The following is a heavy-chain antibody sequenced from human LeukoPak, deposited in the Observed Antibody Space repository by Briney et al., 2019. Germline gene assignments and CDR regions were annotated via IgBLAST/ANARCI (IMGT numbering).Heavy chain of an antibody. CDR3: ARSNGAISAAEDY. D-gene: IGHD6-13*01. J-gene: IGHJ4*02. V-gene: IGHV4-59*01. CDR2: IHYSGTT. CDR1: GGSINNYY. Sequence: PSETLSLTCTVSGGSINNYYWSWIRQPPGKGLEWIGYIHYSGTTNYNPSLKSRLTMSVHTSKNQFSLKLSSVTAADTAVYYCARSNGAISAAEDYWGQGTLVTVSS.